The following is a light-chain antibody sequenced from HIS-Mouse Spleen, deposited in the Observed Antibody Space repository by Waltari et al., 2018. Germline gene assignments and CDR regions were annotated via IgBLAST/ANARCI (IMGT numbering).Light chain of an antibody. CDR3: QQLNSYPPT. CDR1: QGISSY. CDR2: AAS. V-gene: IGKV1-9*01. Sequence: DIQLTQSPSFLSASVGDRVTITCRASQGISSYLAWYQQKPGKAPKPLIYAASTFQSGFPSRFRGSVSGTEFTLTISSLQPEDFATYYCQQLNSYPPTFGQGTKVEIK. J-gene: IGKJ1*01.